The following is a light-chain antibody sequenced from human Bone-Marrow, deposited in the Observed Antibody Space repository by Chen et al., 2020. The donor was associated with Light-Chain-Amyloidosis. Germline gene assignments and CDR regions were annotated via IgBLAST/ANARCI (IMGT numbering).Light chain of an antibody. CDR1: QNVLYSYNNKNY. V-gene: IGKV4-1*01. CDR3: QQYYTTPFT. J-gene: IGKJ3*01. CDR2: WAS. Sequence: DIVMTQSPDSLPVSLGERATINCKSSQNVLYSYNNKNYLAWYQKKPGQPPNLLIYWASTRESGVPDRFSGSGSGTDFTLTISRLQAEDVAIYYCQQYYTTPFTFGPGTKVDIK.